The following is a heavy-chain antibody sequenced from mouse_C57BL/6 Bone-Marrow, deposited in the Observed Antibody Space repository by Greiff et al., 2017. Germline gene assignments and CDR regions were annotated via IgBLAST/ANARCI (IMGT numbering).Heavy chain of an antibody. CDR3: AREGFYYLDY. J-gene: IGHJ2*01. CDR2: IDPSDSYT. D-gene: IGHD3-3*01. Sequence: VQLQQPGAELVMPGASVKLSCKASGYTFTSYWMHWVKQRPGQGLEWIGKIDPSDSYTNYNQKFKGKSTLTVDKSSSPAYMQLSSLTSEDSAVYNGAREGFYYLDYWGQGTTLTVSS. V-gene: IGHV1-69*01. CDR1: GYTFTSYW.